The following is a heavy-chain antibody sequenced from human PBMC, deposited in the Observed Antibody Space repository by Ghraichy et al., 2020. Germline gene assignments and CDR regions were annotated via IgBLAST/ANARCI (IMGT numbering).Heavy chain of an antibody. J-gene: IGHJ4*02. CDR3: AKVRGGGSYDFNY. V-gene: IGHV3-15*01. CDR2: IKSNTDGGTT. Sequence: GGSLRLSCATSGLGFSGAWVTWVRQAPGKGLEWVGRIKSNTDGGTTDYAAPVKGRFTISRHDSRETLYLQMNSLKTEDTAGYYCAKVRGGGSYDFNYWGQGTLVTVSS. CDR1: GLGFSGAW. D-gene: IGHD4-23*01.